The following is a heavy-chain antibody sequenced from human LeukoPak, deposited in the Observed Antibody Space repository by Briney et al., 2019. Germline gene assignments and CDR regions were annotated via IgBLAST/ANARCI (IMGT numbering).Heavy chain of an antibody. CDR3: AKAACYDSSGYRGIDY. Sequence: GRSLRLSCAASGFTFDDYAMHWVRQAPGKGLEWVSGISWNSGSIGYADSVKGRFTISRDNAKNSLYLQMNSLRAEDMALYYCAKAACYDSSGYRGIDYWGQGTLVTVSS. D-gene: IGHD3-22*01. CDR1: GFTFDDYA. V-gene: IGHV3-9*03. CDR2: ISWNSGSI. J-gene: IGHJ4*02.